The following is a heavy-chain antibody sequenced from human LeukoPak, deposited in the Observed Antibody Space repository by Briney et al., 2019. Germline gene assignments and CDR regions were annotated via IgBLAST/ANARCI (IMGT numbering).Heavy chain of an antibody. J-gene: IGHJ4*02. CDR2: IRSKANSYAT. V-gene: IGHV3-73*01. CDR3: TRREYSSSRRANDY. D-gene: IGHD6-13*01. CDR1: GFTFSGSA. Sequence: PGGPLRLSCAASGFTFSGSAMHWVRQASGKGLEWVGRIRSKANSYATAYAASVKGRFTISRDDSKNTAYLQMNSLKTEDTAVYYCTRREYSSSRRANDYWGQGTLVTVSS.